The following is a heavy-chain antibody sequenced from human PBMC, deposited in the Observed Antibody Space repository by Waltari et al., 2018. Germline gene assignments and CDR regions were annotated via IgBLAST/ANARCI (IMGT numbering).Heavy chain of an antibody. CDR2: IKQDGVWK. CDR1: GFTFSSYW. D-gene: IGHD6-13*01. J-gene: IGHJ6*02. Sequence: EVQLVESGGGLVQPGGSLRLSCAASGFTFSSYWMSWVRQAPGKGLEWVANIKQDGVWKYYVDSVKGRITIARDNAKNSLYLQMNSLRAEDTAVYYCARDHDYSSSWYFYYYYYGMDVWGQGTTVTVSS. V-gene: IGHV3-7*04. CDR3: ARDHDYSSSWYFYYYYYGMDV.